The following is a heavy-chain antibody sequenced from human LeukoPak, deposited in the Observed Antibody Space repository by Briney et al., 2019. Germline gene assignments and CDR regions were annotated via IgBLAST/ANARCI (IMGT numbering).Heavy chain of an antibody. V-gene: IGHV3-21*04. Sequence: GGSLRLSCAASGFTFTSYNMNWVRQAPGKGLEWVSSISSSSSYIYYADSVKGRFTISRDNAKNSLYLQMNSLRAEDTAVYYCARRAGIYSHPYDYWGQGTLVTVSS. D-gene: IGHD1-14*01. CDR3: ARRAGIYSHPYDY. CDR2: ISSSSSYI. CDR1: GFTFTSYN. J-gene: IGHJ4*02.